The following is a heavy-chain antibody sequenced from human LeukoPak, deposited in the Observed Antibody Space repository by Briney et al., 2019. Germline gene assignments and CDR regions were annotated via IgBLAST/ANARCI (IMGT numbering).Heavy chain of an antibody. CDR1: GFTVIINY. J-gene: IGHJ3*02. V-gene: IGHV3-66*01. D-gene: IGHD6-19*01. CDR2: IYSGGST. Sequence: GGSLRLSCAASGFTVIINYMSWVRQGPREGVEWVSVIYSGGSTYYADSVKGRFTISRDNSKNTLYLQMNSLRAEDTAVYYCARDPVAVAGTVGAFDIWGQGTMVTVSS. CDR3: ARDPVAVAGTVGAFDI.